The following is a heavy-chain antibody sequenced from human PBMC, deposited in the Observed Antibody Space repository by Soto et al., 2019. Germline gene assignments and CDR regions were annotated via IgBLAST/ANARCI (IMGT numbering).Heavy chain of an antibody. Sequence: GGSLRLSCAASGFTFSSYGMHWVRQAPGKGLEWVAVIWYDGSNKYYADSVKGRFTISRDNSKNTLYRQMNSLRAEDTAVYYCARDPGDRPGNWFDPWGQGTLVTVSS. D-gene: IGHD3-22*01. CDR3: ARDPGDRPGNWFDP. V-gene: IGHV3-33*01. J-gene: IGHJ5*02. CDR1: GFTFSSYG. CDR2: IWYDGSNK.